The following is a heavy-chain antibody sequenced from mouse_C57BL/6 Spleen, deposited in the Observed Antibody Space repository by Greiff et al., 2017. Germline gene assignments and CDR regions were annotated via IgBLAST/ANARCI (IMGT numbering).Heavy chain of an antibody. V-gene: IGHV1-39*01. CDR2: INPNYGTT. CDR1: GYSFTDYN. J-gene: IGHJ4*01. CDR3: AREGDYGLYYAMDY. D-gene: IGHD1-1*01. Sequence: EVQLQQSGPELVKPGASVKISCKASGYSFTDYNMNWVKQSNGQSLEWIGVINPNYGTTSYNQQFKGKATLTVDQSSSTAYMQLNSLTSEDSAVYYCAREGDYGLYYAMDYWGQGTSVTVSS.